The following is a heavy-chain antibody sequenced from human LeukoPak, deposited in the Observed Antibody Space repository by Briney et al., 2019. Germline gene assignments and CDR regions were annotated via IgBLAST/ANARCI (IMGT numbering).Heavy chain of an antibody. CDR2: INPSGGST. CDR1: GYTFTSYY. Sequence: GASVKVSCKASGYTFTSYYMHWVRQAPGQGLEWMGIINPSGGSTSYAQKFQGRVTMTRDTSTSTVYMELSSLRSEDTAVYYCARDLVVPAEDETDPEGQAWGQGTLVTVSS. J-gene: IGHJ4*02. V-gene: IGHV1-46*03. CDR3: ARDLVVPAEDETDPEGQA. D-gene: IGHD2-2*01.